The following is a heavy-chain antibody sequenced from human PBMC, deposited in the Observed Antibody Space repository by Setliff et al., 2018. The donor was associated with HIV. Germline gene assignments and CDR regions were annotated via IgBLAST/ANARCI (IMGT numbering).Heavy chain of an antibody. D-gene: IGHD3-10*01. V-gene: IGHV4-31*03. CDR2: IFYSGST. J-gene: IGHJ4*02. Sequence: PSETLSLTCTVSGGSISSGTYYWSWIRQHPGKGLEWIGYIFYSGSTYYNPSLKSRVTISVDTSKNQFSLKLSSVAAADTSVYFCASREGFGELFEEYWGQGTLVTVSS. CDR3: ASREGFGELFEEY. CDR1: GGSISSGTYY.